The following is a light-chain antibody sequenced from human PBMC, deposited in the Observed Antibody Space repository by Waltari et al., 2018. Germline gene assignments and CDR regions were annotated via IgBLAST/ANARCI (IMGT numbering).Light chain of an antibody. CDR1: HTNIGGNF. CDR3: AAWDDSQGTVV. Sequence: QSVVTQSPSASATPGQRVTISCSGSHTNIGGNFVYWYQHLPGTAPKLLIYKNDQRPSGVPDRFSGSKSGASASLAISGLRSEDEADYYCAAWDDSQGTVVFGGGTKLTVL. V-gene: IGLV1-47*01. CDR2: KND. J-gene: IGLJ2*01.